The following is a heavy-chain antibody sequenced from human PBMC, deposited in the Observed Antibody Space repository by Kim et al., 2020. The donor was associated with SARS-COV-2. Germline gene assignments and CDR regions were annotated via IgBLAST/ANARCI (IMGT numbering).Heavy chain of an antibody. CDR2: ICSSSSYI. CDR1: GFSFNNFG. CDR3: ARDRTGGYSYGYVHY. D-gene: IGHD5-18*01. J-gene: IGHJ4*01. Sequence: GGSLRLSCAASGFSFNNFGMIWVRQAPGKGLEWVSSICSSSSYIYYVDPVKGRFTISRDSAKNLLNLQMNSLRAEATAVSYCARDRTGGYSYGYVHYWA. V-gene: IGHV3-21*01.